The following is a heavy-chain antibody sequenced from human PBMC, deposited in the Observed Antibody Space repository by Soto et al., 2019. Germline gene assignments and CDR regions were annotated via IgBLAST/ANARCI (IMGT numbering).Heavy chain of an antibody. D-gene: IGHD5-12*01. Sequence: PSETLSLTCAVYGGSFSGHSWSWIRQPPGKGLEWIGEIFFGGSTNYSPSLKSRVTISVDTSRNYFSLELSSVTAADTAVYYCARGSGYDPFDYWGQGTLVTVSS. CDR1: GGSFSGHS. CDR3: ARGSGYDPFDY. CDR2: IFFGGST. V-gene: IGHV4-34*01. J-gene: IGHJ4*02.